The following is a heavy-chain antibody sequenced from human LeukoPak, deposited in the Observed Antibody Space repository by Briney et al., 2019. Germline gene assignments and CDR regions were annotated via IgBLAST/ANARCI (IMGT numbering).Heavy chain of an antibody. CDR3: AIGYGSSWYFNWFDP. J-gene: IGHJ5*02. Sequence: SATLSLTWTVSGDFITAYYWSWIRQPPGKGLEWIGYVYYTASPTYNPSLRSRVTISLEMSKHQFSLNLTSVTAADTAVYYCAIGYGSSWYFNWFDPWGQGTLVTVSS. V-gene: IGHV4-59*13. D-gene: IGHD6-13*01. CDR1: GDFITAYY. CDR2: VYYTASP.